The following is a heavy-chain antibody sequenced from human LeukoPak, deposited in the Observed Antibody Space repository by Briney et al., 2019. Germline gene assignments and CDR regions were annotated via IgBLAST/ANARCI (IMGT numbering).Heavy chain of an antibody. CDR2: IYYSGST. J-gene: IGHJ2*01. V-gene: IGHV4-39*07. CDR3: ARAYYESSGDYWFFDL. Sequence: SETLSLTCTVSGGSISSSSYYWGWIRQPPGKGLEWIGSIYYSGSTYYNPSLKSRVTISVDKSKNQFSLKLSSVTAADTAVYYCARAYYESSGDYWFFDLWGRGTLVTVSS. D-gene: IGHD3-22*01. CDR1: GGSISSSSYY.